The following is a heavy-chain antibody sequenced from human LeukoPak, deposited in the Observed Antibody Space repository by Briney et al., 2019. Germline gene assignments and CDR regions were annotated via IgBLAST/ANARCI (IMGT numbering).Heavy chain of an antibody. D-gene: IGHD6-19*01. V-gene: IGHV4-39*01. J-gene: IGHJ4*02. CDR2: IFYSGST. CDR1: GGSISSSSYY. CDR3: ARATGSSSGCYRYFDY. Sequence: SETLSLTCSVSGGSISSSSYYWGWIRQPPGKGLEWIGSIFYSGSTCYNASLQSRVTMSVDTSKNQFSLKLTSVTAADTAVYYCARATGSSSGCYRYFDYWGQGTLVTVSS.